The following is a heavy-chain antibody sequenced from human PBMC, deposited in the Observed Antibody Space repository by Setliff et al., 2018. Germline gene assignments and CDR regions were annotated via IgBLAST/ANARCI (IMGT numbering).Heavy chain of an antibody. D-gene: IGHD6-6*01. CDR2: TNPSGDYT. CDR3: VRRVYSSSSGYYHYYMDV. Sequence: GASVKVSCKASGHTLATYYLHWMRQAPGQGLEWLGMTNPSGDYTGYAQRFQGRITMTSDTSTSTVNMEVSSLRSDDTAVYYCVRRVYSSSSGYYHYYMDVWGKGTTVTVSS. V-gene: IGHV1-46*01. J-gene: IGHJ6*03. CDR1: GHTLATYY.